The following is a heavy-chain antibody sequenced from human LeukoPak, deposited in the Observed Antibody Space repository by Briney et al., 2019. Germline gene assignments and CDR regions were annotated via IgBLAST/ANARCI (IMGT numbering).Heavy chain of an antibody. J-gene: IGHJ3*02. CDR2: ISGSAGYT. D-gene: IGHD3-22*01. V-gene: IGHV3-23*01. CDR1: GLIFSSYA. CDR3: ANSRPDYYDSSGYYFGAFDM. Sequence: PGGSLRLSCAASGLIFSSYAVSWVRQAPGKGLEWVSGISGSAGYTYYADSVRGRFTISRDNSKNTLYLQMNSLRAEDTAVYYCANSRPDYYDSSGYYFGAFDMWGQGTMVTVSS.